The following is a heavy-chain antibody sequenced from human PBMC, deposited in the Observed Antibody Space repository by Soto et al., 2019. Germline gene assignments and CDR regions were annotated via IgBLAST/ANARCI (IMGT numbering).Heavy chain of an antibody. J-gene: IGHJ3*02. CDR1: GYTFTSYA. V-gene: IGHV1-3*01. Sequence: GASVKVSWKASGYTFTSYAMHWVRQAPGQRLEWMGWINAGNGNTKYSQKFQGRVTITRDTSASTAYMELSSLRSEDTAVYYCARERNDYVVAFDIWGQGTMVTVSS. D-gene: IGHD3-16*01. CDR3: ARERNDYVVAFDI. CDR2: INAGNGNT.